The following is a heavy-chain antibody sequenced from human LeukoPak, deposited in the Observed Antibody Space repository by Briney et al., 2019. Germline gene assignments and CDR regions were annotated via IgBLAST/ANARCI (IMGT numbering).Heavy chain of an antibody. Sequence: PSETLSLTCAVSGYSISSGYYWGWIRQPPGKGLEWIGIIYHSGSTYYNPSLKSRVTISVDTSKNQFSLKLSSVTAADTAVYYCAEQRGYSYGYRSWYFDLWGRGTLVTVSS. CDR2: IYHSGST. D-gene: IGHD5-18*01. V-gene: IGHV4-38-2*01. CDR3: AEQRGYSYGYRSWYFDL. CDR1: GYSISSGYY. J-gene: IGHJ2*01.